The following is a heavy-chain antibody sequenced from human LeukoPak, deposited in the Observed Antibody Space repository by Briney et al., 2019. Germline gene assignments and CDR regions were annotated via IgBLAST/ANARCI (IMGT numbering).Heavy chain of an antibody. V-gene: IGHV3-48*01. CDR2: ISSSSSSI. CDR3: ARDRGVFGGSYPLYSFDY. CDR1: GFTFSIYN. J-gene: IGHJ4*02. Sequence: PGGSLRLSCTASGFTFSIYNMNWVRQAPGKGLEWVSYISSSSSSIYYADSVKGRFTISRDNAKNSLYLQMNSLRAEDTAVYYCARDRGVFGGSYPLYSFDYWGQGTLVTVSS. D-gene: IGHD1-26*01.